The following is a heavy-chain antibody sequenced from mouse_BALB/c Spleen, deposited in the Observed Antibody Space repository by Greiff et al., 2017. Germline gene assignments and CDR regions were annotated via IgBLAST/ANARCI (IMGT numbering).Heavy chain of an antibody. CDR3: ARGGEGYFDY. V-gene: IGHV1S137*01. D-gene: IGHD2-13*01. CDR2: ISTYYGDA. CDR1: GYTFTDYA. J-gene: IGHJ2*01. Sequence: QVQLQQSGAELVRPGVSVKISCKGSGYTFTDYAMHWVKQSHAKSLEWIGVISTYYGDASYNQKFKGKATMTVDKSSSTAYMELARLTSEDSAIYYCARGGEGYFDYWGQGTTLTVSS.